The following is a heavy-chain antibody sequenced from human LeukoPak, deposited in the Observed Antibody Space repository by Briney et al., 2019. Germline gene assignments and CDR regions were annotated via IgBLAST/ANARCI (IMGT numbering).Heavy chain of an antibody. CDR2: IYYSGST. J-gene: IGHJ6*03. CDR3: ARGLTTIGYYYMDV. V-gene: IGHV4-59*08. Sequence: SETLSLTCTVSGGSISSYYWSWIRQPPGKGLEWIGYIYYSGSTNYNPSLKSRVTISVDTSKNQFSLKLSSVTAADTAVYYCARGLTTIGYYYMDVWGKGTTVTVSS. D-gene: IGHD4/OR15-4a*01. CDR1: GGSISSYY.